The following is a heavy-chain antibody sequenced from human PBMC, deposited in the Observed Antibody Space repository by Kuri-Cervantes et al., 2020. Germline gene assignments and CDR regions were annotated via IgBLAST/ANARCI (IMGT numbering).Heavy chain of an antibody. J-gene: IGHJ4*02. CDR2: IYYSGST. CDR1: GGSISSGDYY. D-gene: IGHD2-2*01. V-gene: IGHV4-30-4*01. CDR3: ARAAEYQLLFDY. Sequence: SETLSLTCTVSGGSISSGDYYWSWIRQPPGKGLEWIGYIYYSGSTYYNPSLKSRVTISVDTSKNQFSLKLSSVTAADTAVYYCARAAEYQLLFDYWAQGTLVTV.